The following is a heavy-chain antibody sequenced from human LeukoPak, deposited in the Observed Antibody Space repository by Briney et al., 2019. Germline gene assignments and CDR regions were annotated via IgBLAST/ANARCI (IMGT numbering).Heavy chain of an antibody. CDR1: GGSFSGYY. V-gene: IGHV4-59*01. Sequence: PSETLSLTCAVYGGSFSGYYWSWIRQPPGKGLEWIGYIYYSGGTNYNPSLQSRVTISIDTSNKQFSLKLRSVTAADTAVYYCAREAFRGKYYFDYWGQGTLVTVSS. J-gene: IGHJ4*02. CDR3: AREAFRGKYYFDY. D-gene: IGHD3-16*01. CDR2: IYYSGGT.